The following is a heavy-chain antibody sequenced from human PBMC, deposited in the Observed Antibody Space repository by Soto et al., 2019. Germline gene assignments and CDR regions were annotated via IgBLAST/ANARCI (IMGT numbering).Heavy chain of an antibody. CDR1: GGSFSGYY. V-gene: IGHV4-34*01. CDR3: ASLRIVVVPATTYYYYYGMDV. J-gene: IGHJ6*02. D-gene: IGHD2-2*01. Sequence: SETLSLTCAVYGGSFSGYYCSWIRQPPGKGLELIGYIYYSGSTYYNPSLKSRVTISVDTSKNQFSLKLSSVTAADTAVYYCASLRIVVVPATTYYYYYGMDVWGQGTTVTAP. CDR2: IYYSGST.